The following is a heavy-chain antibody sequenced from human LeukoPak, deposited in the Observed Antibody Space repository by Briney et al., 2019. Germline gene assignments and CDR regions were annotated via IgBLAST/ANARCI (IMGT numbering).Heavy chain of an antibody. CDR1: GVSISSYY. Sequence: SETLSVTCTVSGVSISSYYWSWIRQPPGKGLEWIGYIYYSGSTNYNPSLKSRVTISVDTSKTQFSLKLSSVTAADTAVYYCARGPTYYDFWSGYYFDYWGQGTLVTVSS. V-gene: IGHV4-59*01. CDR3: ARGPTYYDFWSGYYFDY. CDR2: IYYSGST. D-gene: IGHD3-3*01. J-gene: IGHJ4*02.